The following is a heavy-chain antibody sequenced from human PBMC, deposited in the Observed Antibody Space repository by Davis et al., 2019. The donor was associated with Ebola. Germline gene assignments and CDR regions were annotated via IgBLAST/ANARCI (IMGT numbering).Heavy chain of an antibody. J-gene: IGHJ4*02. D-gene: IGHD3-3*01. Sequence: SETLSLTCSVSGDSISSSSHYWGWIRQPPGKGLEWIGSIYYSGSTYYNPSLKSRVTISVDTSKNQFSLKLSSVTAADTAVYYCATRRDFWSGYSHFDYWGQGTLVTVSS. CDR2: IYYSGST. CDR3: ATRRDFWSGYSHFDY. V-gene: IGHV4-39*01. CDR1: GDSISSSSHY.